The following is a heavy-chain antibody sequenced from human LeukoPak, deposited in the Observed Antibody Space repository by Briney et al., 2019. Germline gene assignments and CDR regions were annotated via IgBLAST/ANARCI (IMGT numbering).Heavy chain of an antibody. Sequence: GGSLRLSCAASGFTFSTHKTNWVRQAPGKGLEWVSYISESGTINHADSVKGRFIISRDNDKNSLYLQMTSLRDEDTATYYCAKEISLSYHALEIWGQGTMVTVS. D-gene: IGHD2-2*01. V-gene: IGHV3-48*02. CDR1: GFTFSTHK. CDR3: AKEISLSYHALEI. J-gene: IGHJ3*02. CDR2: ISESGTI.